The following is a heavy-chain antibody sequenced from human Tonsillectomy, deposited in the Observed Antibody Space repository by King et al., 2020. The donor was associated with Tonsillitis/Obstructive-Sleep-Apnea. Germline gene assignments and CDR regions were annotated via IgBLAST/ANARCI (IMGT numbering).Heavy chain of an antibody. CDR3: AREGGDFWSGYHFDY. V-gene: IGHV4-4*07. Sequence: VQLQESGPGLVKPSETLSHTCTVSGGSISSYYWSWIRQPAGKGLEWIGRIYTSGSTNYNPSLKSRVTMSVDTSKNQFSLKLSSVTAADTAVYYCAREGGDFWSGYHFDYWGQGTLVTVSS. CDR1: GGSISSYY. D-gene: IGHD3-3*01. J-gene: IGHJ4*02. CDR2: IYTSGST.